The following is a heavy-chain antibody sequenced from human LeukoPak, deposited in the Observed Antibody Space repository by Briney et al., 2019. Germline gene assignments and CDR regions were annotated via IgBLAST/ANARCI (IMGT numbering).Heavy chain of an antibody. Sequence: SETLSLTCTVSGGSISSSSYYWGWIRQPPGKGLEWFGRIYYSGSTYYNPSLKSRVTISVDTSKNQFSLKLSSVTAADTAVYYCARDSPIYVTGVRGSLYYYYMDVGSKGTTVTVSS. V-gene: IGHV4-39*02. CDR3: ARDSPIYVTGVRGSLYYYYMDV. CDR2: IYYSGST. D-gene: IGHD3-10*01. CDR1: GGSISSSSYY. J-gene: IGHJ6*03.